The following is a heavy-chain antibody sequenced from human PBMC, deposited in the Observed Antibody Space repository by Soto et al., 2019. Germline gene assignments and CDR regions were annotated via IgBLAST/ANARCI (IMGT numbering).Heavy chain of an antibody. Sequence: QIQLVQSGLEVKKPGASVRVSCKTSGYSFVTYGISWVRPAPGQGPEWVAWIGPYKGSTRYSKRLQVRVTLGTDVDATTGYLEMRSLGPADPAVYYCARDRQPWWDYPKGGYDYWGPGTLVTVSA. CDR2: IGPYKGST. CDR3: ARDRQPWWDYPKGGYDY. D-gene: IGHD2-8*02. V-gene: IGHV1-18*04. J-gene: IGHJ4*02. CDR1: GYSFVTYG.